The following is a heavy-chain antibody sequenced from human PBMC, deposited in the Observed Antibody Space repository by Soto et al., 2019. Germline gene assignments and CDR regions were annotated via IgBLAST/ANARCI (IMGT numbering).Heavy chain of an antibody. Sequence: GGSLRLSCAGSGLTFSSYAMTWVRQAPGKGLEWVSTLSDNGGHTYYADSVKGRFTISRDNSKNTLYVHMNSLRGENTAVYYCAKDSQSVLVSAARVYGMDVWGQGTTVTVSS. CDR3: AKDSQSVLVSAARVYGMDV. CDR1: GLTFSSYA. V-gene: IGHV3-23*01. D-gene: IGHD2-2*01. J-gene: IGHJ6*02. CDR2: LSDNGGHT.